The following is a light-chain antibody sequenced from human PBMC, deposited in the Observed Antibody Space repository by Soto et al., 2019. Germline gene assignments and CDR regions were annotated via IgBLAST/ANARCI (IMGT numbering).Light chain of an antibody. CDR2: EVS. CDR3: SSYTSSSTPYV. Sequence: QSALTQPASVSGSPGQSITISCTGTSSDVGGYNYVSWYQQHPGKAPKLMIYEVSNRPSGVSNRFSGSKSGNTASLTISGLQAEDEADYDGSSYTSSSTPYVFGTGTKLTVL. CDR1: SSDVGGYNY. J-gene: IGLJ1*01. V-gene: IGLV2-14*01.